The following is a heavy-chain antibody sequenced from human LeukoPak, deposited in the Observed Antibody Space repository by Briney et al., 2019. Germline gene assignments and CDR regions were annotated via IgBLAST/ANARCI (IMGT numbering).Heavy chain of an antibody. Sequence: GESPKISCKGSGYSFTSYWIGWVRQMPGKGLEWMGIIYPGDSDTRYSPPFQGQVTISADKSISTAYLQWSSLKASDTAMYYCARRGHYDSSGYLGYFDLWGRGTLVTVSS. CDR3: ARRGHYDSSGYLGYFDL. V-gene: IGHV5-51*01. D-gene: IGHD3-22*01. CDR1: GYSFTSYW. CDR2: IYPGDSDT. J-gene: IGHJ2*01.